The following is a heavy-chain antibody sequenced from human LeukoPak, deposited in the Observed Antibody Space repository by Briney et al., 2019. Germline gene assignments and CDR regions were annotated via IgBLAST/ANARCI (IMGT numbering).Heavy chain of an antibody. V-gene: IGHV3-21*06. J-gene: IGHJ5*01. CDR2: VSSNVNKM. CDR1: GFTFSSHT. Sequence: GGSLRLSCAASGFTFSSHTMNWVRQAPGKGLEWVACVSSNVNKMYYAESVRGRFTVSRDNAGNSLSLQMDSLRTEDTAAYYCTRELLSLHQGLDSWGQGTLVTVSS. CDR3: TRELLSLHQGLDS. D-gene: IGHD2/OR15-2a*01.